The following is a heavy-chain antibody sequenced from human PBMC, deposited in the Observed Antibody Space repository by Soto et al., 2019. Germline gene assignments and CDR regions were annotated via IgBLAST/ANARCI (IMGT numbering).Heavy chain of an antibody. J-gene: IGHJ3*02. Sequence: GGSLRLSCAASGFTFSSYSMNWVRQAPGKGLEWVSSISSSSSYIYYADSVKGRFTVSRDNAKNSLYLQMNSLRAEDTAVYYCARDLITSQQIWGQGAMVTVSS. CDR3: ARDLITSQQI. V-gene: IGHV3-21*01. CDR2: ISSSSSYI. CDR1: GFTFSSYS. D-gene: IGHD6-13*01.